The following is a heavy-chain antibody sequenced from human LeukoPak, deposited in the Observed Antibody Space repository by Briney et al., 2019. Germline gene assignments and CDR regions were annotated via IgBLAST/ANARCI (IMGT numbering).Heavy chain of an antibody. V-gene: IGHV3-7*01. CDR3: AKCPYAVNWNLFDY. J-gene: IGHJ4*02. Sequence: GGSLRLSCAASGFTFSSYWMSWVRQAPGKGLEREANIKQDGSEKYYVDSVKGRFTISRDNAKNSLYLQMNSLRAEDTAVYYCAKCPYAVNWNLFDYWGQGTLVTVSS. D-gene: IGHD1-20*01. CDR1: GFTFSSYW. CDR2: IKQDGSEK.